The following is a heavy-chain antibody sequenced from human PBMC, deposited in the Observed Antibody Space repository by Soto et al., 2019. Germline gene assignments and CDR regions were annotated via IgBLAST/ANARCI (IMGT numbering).Heavy chain of an antibody. CDR3: ARESEDLTSNFDY. CDR1: GFTFTRYS. V-gene: IGHV3-21*06. CDR2: ISSTTNYI. Sequence: XGSLILSCAASGFTFTRYSMNWVRQAPGKGLEWVSSISSTTNYIYYGDSMKGRFTISRDNAKNSLYLEMNSLRAEDTAVYYCARESEDLTSNFDYWGQGTLVTVSS. J-gene: IGHJ4*02.